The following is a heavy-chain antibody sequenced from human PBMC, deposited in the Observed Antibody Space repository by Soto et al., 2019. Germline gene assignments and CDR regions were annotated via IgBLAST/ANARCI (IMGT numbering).Heavy chain of an antibody. CDR3: AGGGSGGARNYYYYYYMDV. Sequence: SETLSLTCTVSGGSISSYYWSWIRQPPGKGLEWIGYIYHSGSTNYNPSLKSRVTISVDTSKNQFSLKLSSVTAADTAVYYCAGGGSGGARNYYYYYYMDVWGKGTTVTVS. V-gene: IGHV4-59*04. CDR1: GGSISSYY. J-gene: IGHJ6*03. D-gene: IGHD2-15*01. CDR2: IYHSGST.